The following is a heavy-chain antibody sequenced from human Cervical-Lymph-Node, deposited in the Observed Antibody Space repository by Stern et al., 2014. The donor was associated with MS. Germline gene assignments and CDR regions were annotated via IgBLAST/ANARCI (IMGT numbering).Heavy chain of an antibody. J-gene: IGHJ4*02. CDR1: GYTFTGYY. V-gene: IGHV1-2*02. CDR2: IKPNIGGT. D-gene: IGHD5-12*01. CDR3: ARGTVATISGY. Sequence: VQLVESGAEVKKPGASVKVSCKASGYTFTGYYMHWVRQAPGQGLEWMGWIKPNIGGTNYAQKFQGRVPMTRDTSISTAYMELSSLRPDDTAVYYCARGTVATISGYWGQGTLVTVPS.